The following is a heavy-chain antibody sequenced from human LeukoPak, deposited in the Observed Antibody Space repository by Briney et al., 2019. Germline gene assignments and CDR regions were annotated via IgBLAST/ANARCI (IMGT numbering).Heavy chain of an antibody. CDR3: ARVTYYYESSGYYENLNQFDY. V-gene: IGHV3-11*01. D-gene: IGHD3-22*01. CDR2: ISSSGSTI. CDR1: GFTFSDYY. J-gene: IGHJ4*02. Sequence: GGSLRLSCAASGFTFSDYYMSWLRQAPGKGLEWVSYISSSGSTIYYADSVKGRFTISRDNAKNSLYLQMNSLRAEDTAVYYCARVTYYYESSGYYENLNQFDYWGQGTLVTVSS.